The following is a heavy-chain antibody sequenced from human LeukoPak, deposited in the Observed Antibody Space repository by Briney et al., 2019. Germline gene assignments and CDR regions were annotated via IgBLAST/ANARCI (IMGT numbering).Heavy chain of an antibody. J-gene: IGHJ4*02. V-gene: IGHV3-30*18. CDR2: ISYEGSSK. CDR1: GFTFSSYG. Sequence: GRSLRLSCAASGFTFSSYGMHWVRQAPGKGLEWVAVISYEGSSKYYADSVKGRFTISRDNSKNTLFLQMNSLRAEDTAVYHCAKHSQWLGHLDYWGQGTLVTVSS. D-gene: IGHD6-19*01. CDR3: AKHSQWLGHLDY.